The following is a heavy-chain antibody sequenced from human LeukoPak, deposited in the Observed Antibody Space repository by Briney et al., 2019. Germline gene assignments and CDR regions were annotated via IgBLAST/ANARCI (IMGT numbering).Heavy chain of an antibody. CDR3: ARSLHRYYDSSGYPPPVAFDI. CDR1: GYTFTSYA. V-gene: IGHV1-3*01. J-gene: IGHJ3*02. Sequence: ASVKVSCKASGYTFTSYAMHWVRQAPGQRLEWMGWINAGNGNTKYSQKFQGRVTITRDTSASTAYMELSSLRSEDTAVYYCARSLHRYYDSSGYPPPVAFDIWGQGTMVTVSS. D-gene: IGHD3-22*01. CDR2: INAGNGNT.